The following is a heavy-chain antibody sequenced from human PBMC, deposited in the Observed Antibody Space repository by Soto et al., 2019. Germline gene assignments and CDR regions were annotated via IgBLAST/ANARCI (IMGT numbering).Heavy chain of an antibody. Sequence: APETLSLTCTVSGDSISTFYWGWMRQSPGKELEWIGYVYYTGSTNYNPSLKSRVTISVDRSKNQFSLKLTSANAADTAVYYCARGRTVRNYADDSSDYFYFFDYWGQGTQVTVSS. V-gene: IGHV4-59*01. CDR1: GDSISTFY. CDR3: ARGRTVRNYADDSSDYFYFFDY. CDR2: VYYTGST. J-gene: IGHJ4*02. D-gene: IGHD3-22*01.